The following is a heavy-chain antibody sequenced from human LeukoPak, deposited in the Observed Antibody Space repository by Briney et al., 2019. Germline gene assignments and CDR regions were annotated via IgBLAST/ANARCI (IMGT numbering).Heavy chain of an antibody. V-gene: IGHV3-30-3*01. Sequence: PGGSLRLSCAASGFTFSSYAMHWVRQAPGKGLEWVAVISYDGSNKYYADSVKGRFTISRDNSKNTLYLQMNSLRAEDTAVYYCARGRGMSYFYGMDVWGQGTTVTVSS. CDR2: ISYDGSNK. CDR1: GFTFSSYA. CDR3: ARGRGMSYFYGMDV. J-gene: IGHJ6*02. D-gene: IGHD1-26*01.